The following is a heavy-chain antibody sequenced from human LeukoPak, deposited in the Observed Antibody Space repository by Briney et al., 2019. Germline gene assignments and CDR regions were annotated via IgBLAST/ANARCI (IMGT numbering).Heavy chain of an antibody. Sequence: GGSLRLSCAASGFTFSSYSMNWVRQAPGKGLEWVSSISRSSSYIYYADSVKGRFTFSRDNAKNSLYLQMNSLRAEDTAVYYCARDRRLYYYDSSAFDYWGQGTLVTVSS. V-gene: IGHV3-21*01. CDR1: GFTFSSYS. CDR3: ARDRRLYYYDSSAFDY. CDR2: ISRSSSYI. J-gene: IGHJ4*02. D-gene: IGHD3-22*01.